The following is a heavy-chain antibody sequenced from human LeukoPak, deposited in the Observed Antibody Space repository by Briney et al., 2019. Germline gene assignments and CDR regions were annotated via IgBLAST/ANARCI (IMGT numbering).Heavy chain of an antibody. J-gene: IGHJ3*02. CDR1: GFTFSNYP. Sequence: GGSLRLSCAASGFTFSNYPMHWVRQAPGKGLESVSAVSINGASTYYENSVKDRFIVSRDNSKNTLYLQLGSLRAEDTAVYYCAREISRGFDIWGQGTMVTVSS. CDR2: VSINGAST. D-gene: IGHD2/OR15-2a*01. V-gene: IGHV3-64*01. CDR3: AREISRGFDI.